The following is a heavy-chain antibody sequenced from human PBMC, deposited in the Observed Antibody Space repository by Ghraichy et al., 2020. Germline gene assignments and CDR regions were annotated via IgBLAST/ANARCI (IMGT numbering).Heavy chain of an antibody. V-gene: IGHV3-7*03. CDR2: IKQDGSEK. CDR1: GFTFSSSW. D-gene: IGHD4-17*01. CDR3: ARDGGVTTHLGDY. Sequence: GGSLRLSCVDSGFTFSSSWMSWVRQAPGKGLEWVANIKQDGSEKYYVDSVKGRFTISRDNANNSLYLQMNSLRAEDTAVYYCARDGGVTTHLGDYWGQGTLVTVSS. J-gene: IGHJ4*02.